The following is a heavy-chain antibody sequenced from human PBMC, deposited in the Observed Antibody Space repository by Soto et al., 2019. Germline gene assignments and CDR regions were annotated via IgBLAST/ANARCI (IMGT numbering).Heavy chain of an antibody. D-gene: IGHD6-6*01. CDR1: GGSFSGYY. J-gene: IGHJ4*02. CDR2: INHSGST. Sequence: QVQLQQWGAGLLKPSETLSLTCAVYGGSFSGYYWSWIRQPPGKGLEWIGEINHSGSTNYNPSLKSRVTISVDTSQNQVSLELSSVTAADPAVYYCARGRSSGYWGQGTLVTVSS. CDR3: ARGRSSGY. V-gene: IGHV4-34*01.